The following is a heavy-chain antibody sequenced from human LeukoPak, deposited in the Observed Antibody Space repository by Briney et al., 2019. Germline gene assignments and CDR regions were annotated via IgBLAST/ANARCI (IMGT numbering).Heavy chain of an antibody. CDR1: GFTFSSYS. CDR2: ISSSGSYI. J-gene: IGHJ6*04. CDR3: ARDLGYCSSTSCYYYYYYGMDV. Sequence: PGGSLRLSCAASGFTFSSYSMNWVRQAPGKGQEWDSSISSSGSYIYYADSVKGRFTISRDDAKNSLYLQMNSLRAEDTAVYYCARDLGYCSSTSCYYYYYYGMDVWGKGTTVTVSS. D-gene: IGHD2-2*01. V-gene: IGHV3-21*01.